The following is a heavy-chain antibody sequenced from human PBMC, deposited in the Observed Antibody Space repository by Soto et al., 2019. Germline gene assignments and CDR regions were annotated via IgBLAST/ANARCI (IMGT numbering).Heavy chain of an antibody. J-gene: IGHJ6*03. D-gene: IGHD1-7*01. CDR1: GDSVSSNSAA. CDR3: AGTTSHYWYYMDV. V-gene: IGHV6-1*01. CDR2: TYYGTRWYY. Sequence: QVQLQESGPGLVKPSQTLSLTCVISGDSVSSNSAAWNWIRQSPSRGLGWLGRTYYGTRWYYDYAASVRSRITVNPDTSKNQFSLQLTSVAPEDTAVYYCAGTTSHYWYYMDVWGKGTTVTVSS.